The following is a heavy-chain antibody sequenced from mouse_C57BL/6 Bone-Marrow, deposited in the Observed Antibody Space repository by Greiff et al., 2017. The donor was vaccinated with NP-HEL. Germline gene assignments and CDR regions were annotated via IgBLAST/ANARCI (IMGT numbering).Heavy chain of an antibody. Sequence: VQLKESGAELVKPGASVKISCKASGYAFSSYWMNWVKQRPGKGLEWIGQIYPGDGDTNYNGKFKGKATLTADKSSSTAYMQLSSLTSEDSAVYFCARGGDYYLDYWGQGTTLTVSS. CDR2: IYPGDGDT. J-gene: IGHJ2*01. CDR3: ARGGDYYLDY. V-gene: IGHV1-80*01. CDR1: GYAFSSYW.